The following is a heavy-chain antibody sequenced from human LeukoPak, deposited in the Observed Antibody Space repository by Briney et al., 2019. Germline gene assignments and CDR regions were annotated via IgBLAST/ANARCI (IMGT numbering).Heavy chain of an antibody. CDR3: ARGDDYGDYEAY. D-gene: IGHD4-17*01. V-gene: IGHV4-59*01. J-gene: IGHJ4*02. Sequence: SETLSLTCTVSGGSISSYYWSWIRQPPGKGLEWIGYIYYSGSTNYNPSLKSRVTISVDTSKNQFSLKLSSVTAADTAVYYCARGDDYGDYEAYRGQGTLVTVSS. CDR1: GGSISSYY. CDR2: IYYSGST.